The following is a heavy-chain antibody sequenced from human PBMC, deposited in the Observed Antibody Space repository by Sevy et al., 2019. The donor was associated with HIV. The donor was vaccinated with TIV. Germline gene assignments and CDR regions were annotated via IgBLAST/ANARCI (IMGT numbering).Heavy chain of an antibody. CDR3: ATWSPYGSGSKADYYYYGMDV. Sequence: ASVKVSCKVSGYTLTELSMHWVRQAPGKGLEWMGGFDPEDGETIYAQKFQGRVTMTEDTSTDTAYVELSSLRSEDTAVYYCATWSPYGSGSKADYYYYGMDVWGQGTTVTVSS. J-gene: IGHJ6*02. CDR1: GYTLTELS. V-gene: IGHV1-24*01. D-gene: IGHD3-10*01. CDR2: FDPEDGET.